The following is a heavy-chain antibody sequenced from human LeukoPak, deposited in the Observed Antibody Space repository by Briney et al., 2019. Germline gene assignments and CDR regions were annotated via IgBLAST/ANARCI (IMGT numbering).Heavy chain of an antibody. CDR3: ARHVEDGDYVFDY. CDR1: GGSISSGGYY. D-gene: IGHD4-17*01. V-gene: IGHV4-31*03. J-gene: IGHJ4*02. Sequence: SETLSLTCTVSGGSISSGGYYWSWIRQHPGKGLEWIGYIYYSGSTYYNPSHKSRVTISVDTSKNQFSLKLSSVTAADTAVYYCARHVEDGDYVFDYWGQGTLVTVSS. CDR2: IYYSGST.